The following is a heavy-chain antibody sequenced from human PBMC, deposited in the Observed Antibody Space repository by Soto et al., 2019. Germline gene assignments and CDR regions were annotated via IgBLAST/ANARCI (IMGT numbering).Heavy chain of an antibody. Sequence: GGSLRLSCAASGFTFSSYSMNWVRQAPGKGLEWVSYISSSSSTIYYADSVKGRFTISRDNAKNSLYLQMNSLREEDTADYYCAGLDDYVWGSYRRADAFDIWGQGTMVTVSS. CDR2: ISSSSSTI. V-gene: IGHV3-48*02. CDR3: AGLDDYVWGSYRRADAFDI. J-gene: IGHJ3*02. CDR1: GFTFSSYS. D-gene: IGHD3-16*02.